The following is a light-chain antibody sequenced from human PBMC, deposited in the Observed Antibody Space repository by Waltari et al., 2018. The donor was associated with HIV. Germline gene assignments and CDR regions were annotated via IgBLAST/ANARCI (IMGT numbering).Light chain of an antibody. V-gene: IGLV3-21*02. CDR2: DDS. Sequence: SYVLTQPPSVSVAPGQTATISCGGNNIGRQNVHWYQQQAGQAPVLVVYDDSDRPSGLPERFSGSNSGNTATLTIGRVEAGDEADYYCQVWDSSSDHFVFGTGTKVTVL. J-gene: IGLJ1*01. CDR1: NIGRQN. CDR3: QVWDSSSDHFV.